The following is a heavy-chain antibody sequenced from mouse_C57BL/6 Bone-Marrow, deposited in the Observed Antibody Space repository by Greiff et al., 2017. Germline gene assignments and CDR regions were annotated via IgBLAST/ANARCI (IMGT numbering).Heavy chain of an antibody. CDR2: IDPNSGGT. CDR3: ARRRIYYDYLYYYAMDY. J-gene: IGHJ4*01. Sequence: QVQLKQPGAELVKPGASVKLSCKASGYTFTSYWMHWVKQRPGRGLEWIGRIDPNSGGTKYNEKFKSKATLTVDKPSSTAYMQLSSLTSADSAVYYCARRRIYYDYLYYYAMDYWGQGTSVTVSS. D-gene: IGHD2-4*01. CDR1: GYTFTSYW. V-gene: IGHV1-72*01.